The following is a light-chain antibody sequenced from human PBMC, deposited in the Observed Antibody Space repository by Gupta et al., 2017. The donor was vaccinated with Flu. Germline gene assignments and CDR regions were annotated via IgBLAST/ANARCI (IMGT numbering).Light chain of an antibody. CDR2: AAS. Sequence: EIVLTQSPGTLSLSPGERATLSCRASQSINANYIAWYQQKTGQAPRLLFYAASNRATGIPDRFSGSGSGTDFVLTSSRLEPEDFAVYYGQQYTSSPPGYSFGPGTRLEIK. CDR1: QSINANY. J-gene: IGKJ2*03. V-gene: IGKV3-20*01. CDR3: QQYTSSPPGYS.